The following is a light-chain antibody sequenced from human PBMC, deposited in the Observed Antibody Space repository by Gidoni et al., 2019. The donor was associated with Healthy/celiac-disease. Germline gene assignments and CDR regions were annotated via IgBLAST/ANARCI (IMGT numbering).Light chain of an antibody. Sequence: ALTPPASVSGSPGQSITISCTGTSGDDVSDNHVSWYQQHPGKAPELMIYEGSKRPSGVSNRFSGSKSGNTASLTISGLQAEDEADYYCCAYAGSSTSFGTGTKVTVL. CDR1: SGDDVSDNH. V-gene: IGLV2-23*01. CDR3: CAYAGSSTS. CDR2: EGS. J-gene: IGLJ1*01.